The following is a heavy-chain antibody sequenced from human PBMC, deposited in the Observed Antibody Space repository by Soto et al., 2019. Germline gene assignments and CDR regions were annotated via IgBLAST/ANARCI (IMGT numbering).Heavy chain of an antibody. Sequence: GVSLRLSCAASGFTFRRYEMNWVRQAPGKGLDWVAYISSSRSTIYYAESLKGRFTISRDNAKNSLYLQMNSLRAADAAVYYCARASCSPQYAFDNWGQGTMVTVSS. D-gene: IGHD3-10*01. CDR2: ISSSRSTI. CDR1: GFTFRRYE. J-gene: IGHJ3*02. CDR3: ARASCSPQYAFDN. V-gene: IGHV3-48*03.